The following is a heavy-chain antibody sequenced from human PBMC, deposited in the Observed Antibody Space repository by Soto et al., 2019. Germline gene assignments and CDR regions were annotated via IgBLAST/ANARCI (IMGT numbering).Heavy chain of an antibody. Sequence: SETLSLTFAVYGGSFSGYYWSWLRQPPGKGLEWIGEINHSRSTNYNPSLKSRVTISVDTSKNQFSLKLSSVTAADTAVYYCAREALYYDFWSGRRNWFDPWGQETRVTVSS. J-gene: IGHJ5*02. CDR2: INHSRST. CDR1: GGSFSGYY. CDR3: AREALYYDFWSGRRNWFDP. V-gene: IGHV4-34*01. D-gene: IGHD3-3*01.